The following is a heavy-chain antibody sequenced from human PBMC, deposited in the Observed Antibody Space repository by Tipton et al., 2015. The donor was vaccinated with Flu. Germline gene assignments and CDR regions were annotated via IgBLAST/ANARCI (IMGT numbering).Heavy chain of an antibody. CDR1: GDSIGSRYF. V-gene: IGHV4-38-2*02. Sequence: TLFLTCSVSGDSIGSRYFWGWIRQPPGKGLEWIGSIFHSGNSYHNPSLKSRVTMAVETSKNQFSLKLSSVTAADTAVYYCARDPSLGMPDYFDYWGQGTLVTASS. J-gene: IGHJ4*02. CDR3: ARDPSLGMPDYFDY. D-gene: IGHD2-2*01. CDR2: IFHSGNS.